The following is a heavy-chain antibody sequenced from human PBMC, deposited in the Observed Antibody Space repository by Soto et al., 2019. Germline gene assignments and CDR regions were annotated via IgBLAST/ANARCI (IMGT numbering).Heavy chain of an antibody. Sequence: GASVKDSCKSSRYTYTRYYMHWVRQAPGQELEGMGIINPSGGRTSYAQKFQGRVTMTRDTSTSTVYMELSSLRSEDTAVYDCAIAGGGDCSGASWYSVFDYWGQGTLVTVSS. V-gene: IGHV1-46*01. CDR3: AIAGGGDCSGASWYSVFDY. D-gene: IGHD2-15*01. CDR1: RYTYTRYY. CDR2: INPSGGRT. J-gene: IGHJ4*02.